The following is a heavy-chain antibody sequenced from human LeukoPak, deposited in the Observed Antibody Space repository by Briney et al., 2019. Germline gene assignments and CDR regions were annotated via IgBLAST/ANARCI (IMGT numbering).Heavy chain of an antibody. CDR3: ARDRGGRYGSGSYSAFDI. J-gene: IGHJ3*02. Sequence: ASVKVSCKASGYTFTSYYMHWVRQAPGQGLEWMGIINPSGGSTSYAQKFQGRVTMTRDTSTSTTYMELSSLRSEDTAVYYCARDRGGRYGSGSYSAFDIWGQGTMVTVSS. CDR2: INPSGGST. D-gene: IGHD3-10*01. CDR1: GYTFTSYY. V-gene: IGHV1-46*01.